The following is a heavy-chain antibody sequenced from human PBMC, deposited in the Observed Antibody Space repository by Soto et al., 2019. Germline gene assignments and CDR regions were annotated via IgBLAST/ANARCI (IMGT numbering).Heavy chain of an antibody. D-gene: IGHD2-21*01. CDR3: GKNHIG. V-gene: IGHV3-7*01. CDR1: GFTINPYW. Sequence: EVQMVESGGGLVQPGGSLRLSCAASGFTINPYWMSWVRQAPGKGLEWVASTNKDGSTTYYVDSVKGRFTISRDNAKNSLYLQMNSLNAKDTAIYYCGKNHIGRGQGTLVTVSS. CDR2: TNKDGSTT. J-gene: IGHJ4*02.